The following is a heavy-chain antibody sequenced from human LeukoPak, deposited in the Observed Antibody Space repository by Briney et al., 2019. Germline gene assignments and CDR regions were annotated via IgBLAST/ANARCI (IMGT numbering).Heavy chain of an antibody. D-gene: IGHD3-22*01. CDR2: INHSESTTT. J-gene: IGHJ3*02. CDR1: GGSFSGYY. Sequence: SETLSLTCVVYGGSFSGYYWTLIRQPPGKGLEWIGEINHSESTTTNYNPSLKSRVTISVDASINQFSLKLSSVTAADTAVYYCARKEDYYDSSDAFDIWGQGTMVTVSS. CDR3: ARKEDYYDSSDAFDI. V-gene: IGHV4-34*01.